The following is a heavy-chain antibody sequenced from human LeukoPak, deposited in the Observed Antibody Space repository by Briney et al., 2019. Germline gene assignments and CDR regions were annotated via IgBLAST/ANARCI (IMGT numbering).Heavy chain of an antibody. CDR1: GFTFSHYG. CDR2: IWSDATNQ. D-gene: IGHD4-11*01. CDR3: VKDAQRGFDYSNSLQH. J-gene: IGHJ4*02. Sequence: TGGSLRLSCEASGFTFSHYGMRWVRQAPGKGLEWVAVIWSDATNQYYSDSVKGRFTISRDNFKRTVSLQMNSLRAEDTAVYYCVKDAQRGFDYSNSLQHWGQGSLVTVSS. V-gene: IGHV3-33*06.